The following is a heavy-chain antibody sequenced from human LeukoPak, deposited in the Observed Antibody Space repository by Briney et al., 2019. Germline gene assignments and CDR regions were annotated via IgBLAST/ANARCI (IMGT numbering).Heavy chain of an antibody. CDR2: ISYEGRNK. Sequence: PGRSLRLSCAASGFTFSSYAMQWVRQAPGKGLEWVAVISYEGRNKYYADSVKGRFTISRDNSKNTLYLQMNSLRAEDTAVYYCARGREAGYCSGGSCYSGYFQHWGQGTLVTVSS. V-gene: IGHV3-30-3*01. J-gene: IGHJ1*01. CDR1: GFTFSSYA. D-gene: IGHD2-15*01. CDR3: ARGREAGYCSGGSCYSGYFQH.